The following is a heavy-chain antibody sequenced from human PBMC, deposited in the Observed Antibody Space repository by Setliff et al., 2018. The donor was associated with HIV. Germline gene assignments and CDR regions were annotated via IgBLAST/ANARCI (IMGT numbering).Heavy chain of an antibody. CDR2: IYPQDSSV. J-gene: IGHJ3*01. CDR3: ARHTIDVILMVIQNPGELSV. V-gene: IGHV5-51*01. Sequence: PGESLKISCKASGYSFSNYWIAWVRQIPGKGLEWMGIIYPQDSSVTYNPSFKGQVTLSADKSISTAYLQWSSLKSSDSGTYYCARHTIDVILMVIQNPGELSVWGQGTMVTVSS. D-gene: IGHD3-10*01. CDR1: GYSFSNYW.